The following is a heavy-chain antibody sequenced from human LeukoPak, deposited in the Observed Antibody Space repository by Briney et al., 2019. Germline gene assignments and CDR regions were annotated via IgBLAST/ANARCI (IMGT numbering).Heavy chain of an antibody. CDR1: GYTLTELS. V-gene: IGHV1-24*01. CDR3: ATDQEGVHDAGFDP. Sequence: ASVKVSCKVSGYTLTELSMHWVRQAPGKGLEWMGGFDPEDGETIYAQKFQGRVTMTEDTSTDTAYMELSSLRSEDTAVYYCATDQEGVHDAGFDPWGQGTLVTVSS. CDR2: FDPEDGET. D-gene: IGHD1-1*01. J-gene: IGHJ5*02.